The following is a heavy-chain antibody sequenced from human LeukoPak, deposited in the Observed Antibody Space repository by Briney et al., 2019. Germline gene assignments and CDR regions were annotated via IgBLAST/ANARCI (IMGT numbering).Heavy chain of an antibody. CDR3: ASGYSGYDPFDY. CDR2: ISYDGSNK. D-gene: IGHD5-12*01. Sequence: GGSLRLSCAASGFTFSSYAMHWVRQAPGKGLEWVAVISYDGSNKYYADSVKGRFTISRDNSKNTLYLQMNSLRAEDTAVYYCASGYSGYDPFDYWGQGTLVTVSS. V-gene: IGHV3-30-3*01. J-gene: IGHJ4*02. CDR1: GFTFSSYA.